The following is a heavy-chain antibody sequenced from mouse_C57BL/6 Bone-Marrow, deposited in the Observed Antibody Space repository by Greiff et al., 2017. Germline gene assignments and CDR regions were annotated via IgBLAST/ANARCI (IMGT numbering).Heavy chain of an antibody. Sequence: EVQVVESGGDLVKPGGSLKLSCAASGFTFSSYGMSWVRQTPDKRLEWVATISSGGSYTYYPDSVKGRFTISRDNAKNTLYLQMSSLNSEDTAMYYCARQGYDYLDYWGQGTTLTVSS. CDR2: ISSGGSYT. J-gene: IGHJ2*01. CDR3: ARQGYDYLDY. V-gene: IGHV5-6*01. CDR1: GFTFSSYG. D-gene: IGHD2-3*01.